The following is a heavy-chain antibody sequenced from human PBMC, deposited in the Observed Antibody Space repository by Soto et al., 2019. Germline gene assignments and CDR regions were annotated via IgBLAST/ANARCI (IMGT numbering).Heavy chain of an antibody. CDR3: ARRLGAVGS. V-gene: IGHV4-39*01. CDR1: GGSISSSSYY. CDR2: IYYSGST. J-gene: IGHJ5*02. Sequence: QLQLQESGPGLVKPSETLSLTCTVSGGSISSSSYYWGWIHQPPGKGLEWIGSIYYSGSTYYNPSLKSRVTIAVDTSKNQFSMKRSSVTAADTAVYYCARRLGAVGSWGQGTQVTVSS. D-gene: IGHD6-19*01.